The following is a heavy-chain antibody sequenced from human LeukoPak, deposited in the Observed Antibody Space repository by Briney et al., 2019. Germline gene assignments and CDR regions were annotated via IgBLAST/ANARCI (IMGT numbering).Heavy chain of an antibody. J-gene: IGHJ2*01. CDR3: ARETRGSGSWYFDL. D-gene: IGHD1-1*01. CDR1: GFTFSDYW. V-gene: IGHV3-74*01. CDR2: INNDGRST. Sequence: PPGGSLRLSCAASGFTFSDYWMHWVRQAPGKGLVWVSRINNDGRSTTYADSVEGRFTISRDNAKNTLYLQMNSLRAEDTAVFYCARETRGSGSWYFDLWGRGTLVTVSS.